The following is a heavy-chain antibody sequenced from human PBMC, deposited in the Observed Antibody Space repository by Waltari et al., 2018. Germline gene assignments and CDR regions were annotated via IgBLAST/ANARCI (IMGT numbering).Heavy chain of an antibody. V-gene: IGHV3-23*01. CDR2: ISGSGGST. J-gene: IGHJ1*01. D-gene: IGHD2-2*02. CDR1: GCTLRSKA. CDR3: AKDIGYCSSTSCYIYFQH. Sequence: EVQLLESGEGLVPPGGSLSLSGAASGCTLRSKATSRVRQAQRKGLVWVSSISGSGGSTYYADSVKGRFTISRDNSKHTLYLQMNSLRAEDTAVYYCAKDIGYCSSTSCYIYFQHWGQGTLVTVSS.